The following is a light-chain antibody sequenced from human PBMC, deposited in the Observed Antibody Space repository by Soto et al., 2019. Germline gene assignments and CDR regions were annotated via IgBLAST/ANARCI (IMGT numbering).Light chain of an antibody. Sequence: DIQMTQSPSTLSAAVGDRVTITCRARQSISILLAWYQQKPGKAPKLLIYAASSLQSGVPSRLSGSGSGTEFTLTISSLQPDDFATYYCQQYNSYSPLTLGGGTKVDIK. CDR1: QSISIL. V-gene: IGKV1-5*01. CDR3: QQYNSYSPLT. J-gene: IGKJ4*01. CDR2: AAS.